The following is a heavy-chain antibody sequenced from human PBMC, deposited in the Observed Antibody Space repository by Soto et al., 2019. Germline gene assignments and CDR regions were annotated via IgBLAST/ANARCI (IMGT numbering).Heavy chain of an antibody. J-gene: IGHJ4*02. CDR1: GFTFSSYA. Sequence: QVQLVESGGGVVQPGRSLRLSCAASGFTFSSYAMHWVRQAPGKGLEWVAVISYDGSNKYYADSVKGRFTISRDNSKNTLYLQMNSLRAEDTAVYYCASQQGGRGIAAAGTYWGQGTLVTVSS. V-gene: IGHV3-30-3*01. CDR2: ISYDGSNK. D-gene: IGHD6-13*01. CDR3: ASQQGGRGIAAAGTY.